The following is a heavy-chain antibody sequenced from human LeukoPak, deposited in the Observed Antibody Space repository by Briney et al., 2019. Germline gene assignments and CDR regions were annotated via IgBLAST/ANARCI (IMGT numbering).Heavy chain of an antibody. CDR3: ARGGTVTYYFDH. D-gene: IGHD4-17*01. V-gene: IGHV3-48*03. CDR1: GFNFSDYE. Sequence: GGSLRLSCAASGFNFSDYEMNWLRQAPGKGLEWLSYTSTGGRTVKYADSVKGRFTISRDNARGSLYLQMTNLRVEDTAVYFCARGGTVTYYFDHWGQGTLVTVSS. CDR2: TSTGGRTV. J-gene: IGHJ4*02.